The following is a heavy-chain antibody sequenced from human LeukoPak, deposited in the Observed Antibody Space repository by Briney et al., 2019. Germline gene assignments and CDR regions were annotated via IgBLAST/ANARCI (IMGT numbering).Heavy chain of an antibody. V-gene: IGHV3-66*01. J-gene: IGHJ3*02. D-gene: IGHD1-26*01. CDR2: IYSCGST. CDR3: ARDPTSSWETAFDI. CDR1: GFTVSSNY. Sequence: GGSLRLSCAASGFTVSSNYMSWVRQAPGKGLEWVSVIYSCGSTYYSDSVKGRFTISRDNAKNSLYLQMNSLRAEDTAVYYCARDPTSSWETAFDIWGQGTMVTVSS.